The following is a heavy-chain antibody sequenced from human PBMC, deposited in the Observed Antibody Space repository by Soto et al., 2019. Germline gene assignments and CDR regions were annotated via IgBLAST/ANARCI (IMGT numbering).Heavy chain of an antibody. J-gene: IGHJ4*02. CDR2: IYYSGST. CDR3: ARRFGRNFDY. V-gene: IGHV4-59*08. Sequence: SEILCLTRSVSGGSISSYDGSWIRKQKGKGLGWIGYIYYSGSTNYNPSLKSRVTISVDTSKNQFSLKLSSVTAADTAVYYCARRFGRNFDYSGQGTLVSVSS. D-gene: IGHD3-16*01. CDR1: GGSISSYD.